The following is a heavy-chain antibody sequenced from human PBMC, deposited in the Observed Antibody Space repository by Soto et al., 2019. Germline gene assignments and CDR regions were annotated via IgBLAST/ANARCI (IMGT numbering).Heavy chain of an antibody. V-gene: IGHV3-23*01. Sequence: GGSLRLSCAASGFTFSNYASSWVRQAPGKGLEWVSGINAGGDFTYSADSVKGRFTISRDNSKNTLYLQMSSLRAEDTAVYYCAKGGSMVRGVGKTHWFDPWGQGTLVTVSS. D-gene: IGHD3-10*01. J-gene: IGHJ5*02. CDR3: AKGGSMVRGVGKTHWFDP. CDR1: GFTFSNYA. CDR2: INAGGDFT.